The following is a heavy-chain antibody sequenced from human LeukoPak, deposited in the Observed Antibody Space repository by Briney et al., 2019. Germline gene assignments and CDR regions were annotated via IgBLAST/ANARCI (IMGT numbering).Heavy chain of an antibody. CDR3: ARIDTYCSGGSCTIYYFDY. Sequence: SETLSLTCTVSGGSISSYYWSRIRQPPGKGLEWIGYIYYSGSTNYNPSLKSRVTISVDTSKNQFSLKLSSVTAADTAVYYCARIDTYCSGGSCTIYYFDYWGQGTLVTVSS. CDR1: GGSISSYY. V-gene: IGHV4-59*08. J-gene: IGHJ4*02. CDR2: IYYSGST. D-gene: IGHD2-15*01.